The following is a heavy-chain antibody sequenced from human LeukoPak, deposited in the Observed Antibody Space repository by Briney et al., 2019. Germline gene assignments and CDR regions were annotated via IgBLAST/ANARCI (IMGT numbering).Heavy chain of an antibody. CDR1: GGSISSSSYY. CDR2: IYYSGNT. V-gene: IGHV4-39*07. D-gene: IGHD3-22*01. CDR3: ARGGGITMIEWDFDY. Sequence: SETLSLTCTVSGGSISSSSYYWGWIRQPPGKGLEWIGSIYYSGNTYYNPSLKSRVTISVDTSKNQFSLKLSSVTAADTAVYYRARGGGITMIEWDFDYWGQGTLVTVSS. J-gene: IGHJ4*02.